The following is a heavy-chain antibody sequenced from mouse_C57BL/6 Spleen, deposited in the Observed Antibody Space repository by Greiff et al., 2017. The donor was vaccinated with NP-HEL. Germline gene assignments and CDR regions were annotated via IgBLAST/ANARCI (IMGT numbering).Heavy chain of an antibody. CDR2: INPNNGGT. J-gene: IGHJ2*01. CDR3: ARENGYDEPDYFDY. V-gene: IGHV1-22*01. D-gene: IGHD2-2*01. Sequence: VQLQQSGPELVKPGASVKMSCKASGYTFTDYNMHWVKQSHGKSLEWIGYINPNNGGTSYNQKFKGKATLTVNKSSSTAYMELRSLTSEDSAVYDCARENGYDEPDYFDYWGQGTTLTVSS. CDR1: GYTFTDYN.